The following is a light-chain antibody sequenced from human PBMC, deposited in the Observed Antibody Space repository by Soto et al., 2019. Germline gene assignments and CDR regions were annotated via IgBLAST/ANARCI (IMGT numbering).Light chain of an antibody. CDR3: QQRSNWIT. CDR2: DAS. J-gene: IGKJ5*01. V-gene: IGKV3-11*01. Sequence: EIVWTQSPATLSLSPGERATLSCRASQSVSSYLAWYQQKPGQAPRLLIYDASNRATGIPARFSGSGSGTDFTLTIRSLEPEDFAVYYCQQRSNWITFGQGTRVEIK. CDR1: QSVSSY.